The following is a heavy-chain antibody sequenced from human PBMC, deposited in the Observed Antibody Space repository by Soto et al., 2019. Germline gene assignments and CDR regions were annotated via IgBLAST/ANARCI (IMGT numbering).Heavy chain of an antibody. V-gene: IGHV3-23*01. CDR3: AKVPVTYYDFWSGYYTSLPEYYFDY. D-gene: IGHD3-3*01. CDR1: GFPFSSYA. J-gene: IGHJ4*02. CDR2: ISGSGGST. Sequence: PGGSLRLSCAASGFPFSSYAMSWVRQAPGKGLEWVSAISGSGGSTYYADSVKGRFTISRDNSKNTLYLQMNSLRAEDTAVYYCAKVPVTYYDFWSGYYTSLPEYYFDYWGQGTLVTVSS.